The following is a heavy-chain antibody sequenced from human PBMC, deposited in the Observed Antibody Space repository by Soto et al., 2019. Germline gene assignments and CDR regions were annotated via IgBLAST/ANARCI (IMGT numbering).Heavy chain of an antibody. Sequence: EVQLVESGGGLVQPGGSLRLSCAASEFSLSRYWMHWVRQAPGKGLMWVSRINSDGSGTDYADSVKGRFTISRDNPKXTLXFXXXXXXXXXXXVYYCXRGWXXXGSGSYDVWGQGTTVTVSS. J-gene: IGHJ6*02. V-gene: IGHV3-74*01. CDR3: XRGWXXXGSGSYDV. D-gene: IGHD3-10*01. CDR2: INSDGSGT. CDR1: EFSLSRYW.